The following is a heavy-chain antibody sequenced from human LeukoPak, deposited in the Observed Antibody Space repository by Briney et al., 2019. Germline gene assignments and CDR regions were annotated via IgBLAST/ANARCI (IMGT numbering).Heavy chain of an antibody. CDR3: AKASNYDILTGYLTAFDI. V-gene: IGHV3-23*01. CDR1: GFTFSSYA. Sequence: PGGSLRLSCAASGFTFSSYAMSWVRQAPGKGLEWVSAISGSGGSTHYADSVKGRFTISRDNSKNTLYLQMNSLRAEDTAVYYCAKASNYDILTGYLTAFDIWGQGTMVTVSS. CDR2: ISGSGGST. D-gene: IGHD3-9*01. J-gene: IGHJ3*02.